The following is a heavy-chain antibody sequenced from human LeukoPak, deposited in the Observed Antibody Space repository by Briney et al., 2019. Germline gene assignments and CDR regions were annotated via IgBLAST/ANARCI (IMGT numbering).Heavy chain of an antibody. J-gene: IGHJ3*02. D-gene: IGHD3-22*01. Sequence: SETLSLTCAVYGGSFSGYYWSWIRQPPGKGLEWIGEINHSGGTNYNPSLKSRVTISVDTSKNQFSLKLSSVTAADTAVYYCARAPSITMIVVVIRDAFDIWGQGTMVTVSS. CDR3: ARAPSITMIVVVIRDAFDI. V-gene: IGHV4-34*01. CDR1: GGSFSGYY. CDR2: INHSGGT.